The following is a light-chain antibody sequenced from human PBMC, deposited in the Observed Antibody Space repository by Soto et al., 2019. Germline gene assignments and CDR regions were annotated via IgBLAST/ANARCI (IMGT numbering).Light chain of an antibody. V-gene: IGKV3-11*01. CDR2: DAS. CDR1: QSVSSY. CDR3: QQRTSWPLR. J-gene: IGKJ1*01. Sequence: EIVLTQSPATLSLSPGERATLSCRASQSVSSYLAWYQQKPGQPPRLLIYDASTRATGIPARFSGSGSGTDFTLTISSLESEDFAVYYCQQRTSWPLRFGQGPKVEIK.